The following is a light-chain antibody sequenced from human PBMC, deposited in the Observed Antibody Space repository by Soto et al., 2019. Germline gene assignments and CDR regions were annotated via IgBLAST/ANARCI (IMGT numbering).Light chain of an antibody. CDR2: EVT. Sequence: QSVMTEHASVSGSTGQTITISCTGTSSDVGRYNTVSWYQHHPGKAPKLIIYEVTHRPAGISDRFSASKSGNTASLTISGLQAEDEADYYCNSLRVNHLYVFGSGTKVTVL. CDR1: SSDVGRYNT. CDR3: NSLRVNHLYV. V-gene: IGLV2-14*01. J-gene: IGLJ1*01.